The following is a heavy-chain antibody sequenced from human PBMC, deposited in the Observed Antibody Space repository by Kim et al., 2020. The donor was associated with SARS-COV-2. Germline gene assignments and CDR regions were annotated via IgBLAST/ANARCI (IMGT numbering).Heavy chain of an antibody. CDR2: INWNGGST. V-gene: IGHV3-20*01. Sequence: GGSLRLSCAASGFTFDDYGMSWVRQAPGKGLEWVSGINWNGGSTGYADSVKGRFTISRDNAKNSLYLQMNSLRAEDTALYHCARDGLMVPSGSSAYYYGMDVWGQGTTVTVSS. J-gene: IGHJ6*02. CDR3: ARDGLMVPSGSSAYYYGMDV. D-gene: IGHD1-26*01. CDR1: GFTFDDYG.